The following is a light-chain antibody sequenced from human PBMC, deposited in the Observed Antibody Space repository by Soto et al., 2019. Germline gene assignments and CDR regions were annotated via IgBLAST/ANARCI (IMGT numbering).Light chain of an antibody. J-gene: IGKJ4*01. CDR3: QQGYSFPLT. V-gene: IGKV1-12*01. CDR1: QGFSSW. CDR2: AAS. Sequence: DIPMTQSPSSVSAFVGDRVTITCRASQGFSSWLAWYQQKPGKAPKLLIYAASSLQSGVPSRFSGSESGTDFTLTISSLQPEDSATYYCQQGYSFPLTFGGGTKVEI.